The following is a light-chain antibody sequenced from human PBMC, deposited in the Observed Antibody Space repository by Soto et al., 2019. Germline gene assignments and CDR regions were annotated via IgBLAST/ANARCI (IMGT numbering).Light chain of an antibody. CDR1: QYINNY. J-gene: IGKJ1*01. CDR3: QQSYTTPRT. V-gene: IGKV1-39*01. Sequence: DIHLTQSPSSLYASVGDRVTITCRASQYINNYLNWYQQKPGIAPKLLIYAASSLQSGVPSRFSGSGSGTDFALTISSLQPEDFATYYCQQSYTTPRTFGQGTKVEIK. CDR2: AAS.